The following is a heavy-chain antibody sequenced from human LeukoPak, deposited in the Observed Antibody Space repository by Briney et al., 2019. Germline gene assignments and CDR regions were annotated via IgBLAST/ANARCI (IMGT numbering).Heavy chain of an antibody. D-gene: IGHD4-17*01. CDR1: GYTLTELS. J-gene: IGHJ4*02. V-gene: IGHV1-24*01. CDR2: FNPKDGET. CDR3: AKIAHYGACSDY. Sequence: ASVKVSCKVSGYTLTELSIHWVRQAPGKGLEWVGGFNPKDGETIYAQKFQGRVTMTEDTSTDTAYMELSSLRSEDTAVYYCAKIAHYGACSDYWGQGTLVTVSS.